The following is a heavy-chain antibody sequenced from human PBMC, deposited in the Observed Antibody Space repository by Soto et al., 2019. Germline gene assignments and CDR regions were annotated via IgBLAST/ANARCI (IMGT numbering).Heavy chain of an antibody. CDR2: IIPIFGTV. CDR1: GGTFSSYA. J-gene: IGHJ5*02. Sequence: SVKVSCKASGGTFSSYAISWVRQAPGQGLEWMGGIIPIFGTVNYAQKFQGRVTITADESTSTAYMELSSLRSEDTAVYYCARAAALYNWFDPWGQGTLVTVSS. D-gene: IGHD6-13*01. V-gene: IGHV1-69*13. CDR3: ARAAALYNWFDP.